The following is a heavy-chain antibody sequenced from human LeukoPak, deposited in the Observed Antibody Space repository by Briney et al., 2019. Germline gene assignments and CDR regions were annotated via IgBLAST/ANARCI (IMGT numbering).Heavy chain of an antibody. V-gene: IGHV3-7*03. J-gene: IGHJ6*04. Sequence: GGSLRLSCAASGFTFSSYWMSWVRQAPGKGLEWVANIKQDGSEKYYVDSVKGRFTISRDNAKNSLYLQMNSLRAEDTAVYYCARHPSDYYGSGSYYLYYYYHYGMDVWGKGTTATVSS. CDR1: GFTFSSYW. CDR3: ARHPSDYYGSGSYYLYYYYHYGMDV. D-gene: IGHD3-10*01. CDR2: IKQDGSEK.